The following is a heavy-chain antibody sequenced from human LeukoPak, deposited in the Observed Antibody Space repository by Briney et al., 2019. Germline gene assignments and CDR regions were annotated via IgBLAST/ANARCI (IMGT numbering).Heavy chain of an antibody. CDR3: AGGLNSS. CDR1: GFTFSDYT. CDR2: IASSNSYT. V-gene: IGHV3-21*01. Sequence: GGSLRLSCAASGFTFSDYTMKWVRQAPGKGLEWVSSIASSNSYTYYADSMKGRFTISRDNAKKSLYLQMDYLRVEDTAVYYCAGGLNSSWGQGTLVTVSS. D-gene: IGHD2-15*01. J-gene: IGHJ4*02.